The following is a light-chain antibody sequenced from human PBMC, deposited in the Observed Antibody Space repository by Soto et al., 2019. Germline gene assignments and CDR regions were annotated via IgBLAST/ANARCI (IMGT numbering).Light chain of an antibody. J-gene: IGKJ4*01. Sequence: VMTQSPATLSVSPGERATLSCRASQNIDKNLAWYQQKPGQAPRLLIYGASTRATGLPGRFSGSGSGTEFTLTISSLQSEDFAVYYCHQYNNWPPLLTFGGGTKVEIK. CDR1: QNIDKN. CDR2: GAS. V-gene: IGKV3-15*01. CDR3: HQYNNWPPLLT.